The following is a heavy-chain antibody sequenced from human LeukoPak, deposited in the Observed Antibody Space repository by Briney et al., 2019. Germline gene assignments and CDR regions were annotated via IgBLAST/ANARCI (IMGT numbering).Heavy chain of an antibody. Sequence: ASVKVSCKASGYTFTSYYMHWMRQAPGQGLEWMGIINPSGGSTSYAQKFQGRVTMTRDMSTSTVYMELSSLRSEDTAVYYCARAYQLLLFDPWGQGTLVTVSS. D-gene: IGHD2-2*01. V-gene: IGHV1-46*01. CDR3: ARAYQLLLFDP. CDR2: INPSGGST. CDR1: GYTFTSYY. J-gene: IGHJ5*02.